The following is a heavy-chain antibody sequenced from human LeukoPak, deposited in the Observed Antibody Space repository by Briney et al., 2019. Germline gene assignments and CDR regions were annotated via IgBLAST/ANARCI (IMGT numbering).Heavy chain of an antibody. J-gene: IGHJ5*02. CDR2: IYYSGST. Sequence: SETLSLTCTVSGGSISSSSYYWGWIRQPPGKGLEWIGSIYYSGSTYYNPSLKSRVTISVDTSKNQFSLKLSSVTAADTAVYYCALRVVRGKGWFDPWGQGTLVTVSS. V-gene: IGHV4-39*07. CDR3: ALRVVRGKGWFDP. CDR1: GGSISSSSYY. D-gene: IGHD3-10*01.